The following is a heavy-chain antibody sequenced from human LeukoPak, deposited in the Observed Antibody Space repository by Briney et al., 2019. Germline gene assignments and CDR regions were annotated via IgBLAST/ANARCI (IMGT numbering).Heavy chain of an antibody. Sequence: SVKVSCKASGGTFSSYAISWVRQAPGQGLEWMGRIIPILGIANYAQKFQGRVTITADKSTSTAYMELSSLRSEDTAVYYCARVAYGDSGNWFDPWGQGTLVIVSS. V-gene: IGHV1-69*04. J-gene: IGHJ5*02. CDR2: IIPILGIA. CDR3: ARVAYGDSGNWFDP. D-gene: IGHD4-17*01. CDR1: GGTFSSYA.